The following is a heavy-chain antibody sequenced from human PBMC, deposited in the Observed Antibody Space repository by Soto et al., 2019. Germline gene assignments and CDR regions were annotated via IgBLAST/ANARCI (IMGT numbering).Heavy chain of an antibody. CDR1: GVSVSSYV. CDR2: TYYRGST. Sequence: PSGSLALTCAVSGVSVSSYVWSWIRQPPGRGLEWIGYTYYRGSTNYSPSLKSRVAISLDTSENQFSLKVNSVTAADTAVYYCARIGGYHGPLDYWGQGTPVTVSS. V-gene: IGHV4-59*02. CDR3: ARIGGYHGPLDY. D-gene: IGHD3-16*02. J-gene: IGHJ4*02.